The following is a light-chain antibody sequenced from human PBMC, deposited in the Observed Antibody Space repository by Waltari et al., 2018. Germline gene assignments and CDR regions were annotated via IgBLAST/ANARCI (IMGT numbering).Light chain of an antibody. J-gene: IGKJ2*01. Sequence: DIVMTQSPLSLPVTPGEPASISCRSSQSLLHSNGYNCLDWYLQKPGQSPQLLVDLGSNRASGVPDRFSGSGSGTDFTLKISRVEAEDVGVYYCMQALQTPRTFGQGTKLEIK. V-gene: IGKV2-28*01. CDR2: LGS. CDR3: MQALQTPRT. CDR1: QSLLHSNGYNC.